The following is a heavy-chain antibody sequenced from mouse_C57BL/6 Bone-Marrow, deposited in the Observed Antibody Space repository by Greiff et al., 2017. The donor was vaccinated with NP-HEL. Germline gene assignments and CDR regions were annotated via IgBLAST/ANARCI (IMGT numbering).Heavy chain of an antibody. CDR1: GYTFTSYW. J-gene: IGHJ3*01. V-gene: IGHV1-64*01. CDR2: IHPNSGST. CDR3: ARNYSNYVPFAY. Sequence: QVQLKQPGAELVKPGASVKLSCKASGYTFTSYWMHWVKQRPGQGLEWIGMIHPNSGSTNYNEKFKSKATLTVYKSSSTAYMQLSSLTSEDSAVYYCARNYSNYVPFAYWGQGTLVTVSA. D-gene: IGHD2-5*01.